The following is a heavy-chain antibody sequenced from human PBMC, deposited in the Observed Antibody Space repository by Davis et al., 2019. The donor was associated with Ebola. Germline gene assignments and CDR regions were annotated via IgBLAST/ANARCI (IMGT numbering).Heavy chain of an antibody. CDR2: ISAGSERT. CDR3: AKESPYTTIRSYYFDK. D-gene: IGHD3-16*01. J-gene: IGHJ4*02. Sequence: GESLKISCAASGFTFRIYAMSWVRQAPGKGPEWVSAISAGSERTYYGDSVQGRFTISRDNSKSTVYLQMNSLRAEDTAVYYCAKESPYTTIRSYYFDKWGQGILVTVSS. V-gene: IGHV3-23*01. CDR1: GFTFRIYA.